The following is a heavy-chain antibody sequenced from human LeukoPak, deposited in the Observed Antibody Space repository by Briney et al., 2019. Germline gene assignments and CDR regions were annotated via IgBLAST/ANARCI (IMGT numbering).Heavy chain of an antibody. CDR3: AKVDGVRAAPGRGRVDS. D-gene: IGHD6-13*01. Sequence: GGSLRLSCAASGFTFSNYAMSWVRQAPGKGLEWVSGISESDGSTYYTDSVKGRFTISRDTSKNTLYLQLNSLRAEDTAVYYCAKVDGVRAAPGRGRVDSWGQGTLVTVSS. CDR2: ISESDGST. CDR1: GFTFSNYA. J-gene: IGHJ4*02. V-gene: IGHV3-23*01.